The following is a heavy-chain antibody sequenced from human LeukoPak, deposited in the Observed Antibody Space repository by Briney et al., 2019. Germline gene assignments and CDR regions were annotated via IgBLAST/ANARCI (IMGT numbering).Heavy chain of an antibody. Sequence: SETLSLTCAVYGGSFSGYYWSWIRQPPGKGLEWIGEINHSGSTNYNPSLKSRVTISVDTSKNQFSLKLSSVTAADTAVYYCARVTKKRGYSYGIYYYYGMDVWGQGTTVTVSS. J-gene: IGHJ6*02. CDR1: GGSFSGYY. D-gene: IGHD5-18*01. CDR3: ARVTKKRGYSYGIYYYYGMDV. CDR2: INHSGST. V-gene: IGHV4-34*01.